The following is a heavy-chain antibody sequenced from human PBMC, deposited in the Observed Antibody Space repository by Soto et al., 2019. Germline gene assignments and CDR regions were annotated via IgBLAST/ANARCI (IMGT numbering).Heavy chain of an antibody. D-gene: IGHD2-21*01. Sequence: SETLSLTCTVSGGSISSSSYYWGWIRQPPGKGLEWIGSIYYSGSTYYNPSLKSRVTISVDTSKNQFSLKLSSVTAADTAVYYCLRHCDDIVGYFYYWGQGTLVPVSS. CDR1: GGSISSSSYY. V-gene: IGHV4-39*01. CDR3: LRHCDDIVGYFYY. J-gene: IGHJ4*02. CDR2: IYYSGST.